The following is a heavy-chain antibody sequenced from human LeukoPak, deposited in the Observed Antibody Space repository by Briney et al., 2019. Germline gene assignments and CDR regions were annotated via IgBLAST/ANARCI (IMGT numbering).Heavy chain of an antibody. CDR2: IYYSGST. V-gene: IGHV4-39*07. CDR1: GGSISSSSYY. D-gene: IGHD2-15*01. CDR3: ARNRYCSGGSCYDPKKDYDY. Sequence: SETLSLTCTVSGGSISSSSYYWGWIRQPPGKGLEWIGSIYYSGSTYYNPSLKSRVTISVDTSKNQFSLKLSSVTAADTAVYYCARNRYCSGGSCYDPKKDYDYWGQGTLVTVSS. J-gene: IGHJ4*02.